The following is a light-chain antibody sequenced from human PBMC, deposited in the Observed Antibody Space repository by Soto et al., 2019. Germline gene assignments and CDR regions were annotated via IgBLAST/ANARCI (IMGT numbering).Light chain of an antibody. Sequence: QSVLTQPPSVSGAPGQRVTISCTGTSSNIGAGYDVHWYQQLPGTAPKLLIYANNNRPSGVPDRFSGSKSATSASLAITGLQDEDEAEYYCQSYDSSLSGSVFGGGTKLTVL. CDR2: ANN. V-gene: IGLV1-40*01. CDR1: SSNIGAGYD. J-gene: IGLJ2*01. CDR3: QSYDSSLSGSV.